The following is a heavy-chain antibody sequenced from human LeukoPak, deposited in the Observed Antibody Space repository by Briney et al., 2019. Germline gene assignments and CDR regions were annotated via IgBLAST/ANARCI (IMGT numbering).Heavy chain of an antibody. CDR1: GFIFSSYG. CDR3: AKQVSGQWLTPDSG. D-gene: IGHD6-19*01. J-gene: IGHJ4*02. Sequence: GGSLRLSCAASGFIFSSYGMSWVRQAPGKGLEWVSGISSSGGSTYYADSVKGRFTISRDNSRNTLYLQMNSLTVEDTAVYYCAKQVSGQWLTPDSGWGQGTLVTVSS. CDR2: ISSSGGST. V-gene: IGHV3-23*01.